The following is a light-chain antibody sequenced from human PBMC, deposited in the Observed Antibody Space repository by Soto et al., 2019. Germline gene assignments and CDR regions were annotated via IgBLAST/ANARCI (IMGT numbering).Light chain of an antibody. V-gene: IGKV1-5*03. CDR2: QMS. CDR1: QSVTTS. J-gene: IGKJ1*01. Sequence: DIQMTQSPSIVSATVGVRVTITCRASQSVTTSLAWYQQKPGQAPKLLIFQMSTLANGVPSRFSGSGSGTEFTLAISSLQPDDFATYFCQQYKTLCSFGQGTRVEI. CDR3: QQYKTLCS.